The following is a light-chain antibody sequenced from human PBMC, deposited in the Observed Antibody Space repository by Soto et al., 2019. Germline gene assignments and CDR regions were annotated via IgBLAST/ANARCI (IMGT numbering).Light chain of an antibody. CDR1: RGVFHTLDDKNY. Sequence: DIVVTQSPNSLAGSLGQRATINGTSSRGVFHTLDDKNYLAWYQQKPGQPPKLLLYWASTRASGVPGRFSGSGSATDFTLTISSLQAEDVAVYYCQQYYTTPQTFGQGTSVEIK. CDR3: QQYYTTPQT. CDR2: WAS. J-gene: IGKJ1*01. V-gene: IGKV4-1*01.